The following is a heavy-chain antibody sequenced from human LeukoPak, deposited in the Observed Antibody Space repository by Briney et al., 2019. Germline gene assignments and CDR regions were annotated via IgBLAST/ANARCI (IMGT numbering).Heavy chain of an antibody. CDR1: GYTFCNYG. Sequence: ASVTVSCKTSGYTFCNYGISWVRQAPGQGLEWMGWSRPHLADTGAAQKFQGRITMTTDTSKSTAYMERRSLRSDETAVYYCARDRLEGSQERVYGDHWGQGTLVTVSS. CDR2: SRPHLADT. J-gene: IGHJ4*02. V-gene: IGHV1-18*01. CDR3: ARDRLEGSQERVYGDH. D-gene: IGHD1-1*01.